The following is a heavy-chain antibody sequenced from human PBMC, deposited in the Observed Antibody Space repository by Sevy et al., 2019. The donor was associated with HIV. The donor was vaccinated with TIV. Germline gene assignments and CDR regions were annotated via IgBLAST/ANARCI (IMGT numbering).Heavy chain of an antibody. CDR1: GGSISSGGYY. J-gene: IGHJ4*02. CDR2: IYYSGST. CDR3: ARGRGRSSTSCLHY. D-gene: IGHD2-2*01. Sequence: SETLSLTCTVSGGSISSGGYYWSWIRQHPGKGLEWIGYIYYSGSTYYNPSLKSRVTISVDTSKNQFSLKLSSVTAADTAVYYCARGRGRSSTSCLHYWGQGTLVTVSS. V-gene: IGHV4-31*03.